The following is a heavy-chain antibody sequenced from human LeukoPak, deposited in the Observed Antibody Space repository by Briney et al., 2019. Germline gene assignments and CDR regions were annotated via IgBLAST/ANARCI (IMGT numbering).Heavy chain of an antibody. CDR3: AREAAWGNWYFDL. CDR1: GFTFSSYS. J-gene: IGHJ2*01. V-gene: IGHV3-30*03. D-gene: IGHD3-16*01. CDR2: IGDTGRAK. Sequence: GGSLRLSCAASGFTFSSYSMNWVRQAPGKGLEWVAVIGDTGRAKYYADSVEGRFTASRDNSKNTLYLEMNSLRYDDTALYYCAREAAWGNWYFDLWGRGTLVTVSS.